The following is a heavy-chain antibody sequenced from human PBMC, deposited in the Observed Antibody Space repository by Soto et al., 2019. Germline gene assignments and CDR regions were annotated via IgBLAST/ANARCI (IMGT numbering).Heavy chain of an antibody. D-gene: IGHD6-19*01. J-gene: IGHJ4*02. CDR2: IWYDGSNK. CDR3: ARDGWLGIAIYYFDY. V-gene: IGHV3-33*01. Sequence: XGSLRLACAEYGFTFGSYGMHWVRQAPGKGLEWVAVIWYDGSNKYYADSVKGRFTISRDNSKNTLYLQMNSLRAEDTAVYYCARDGWLGIAIYYFDYWGQGSLVTVSS. CDR1: GFTFGSYG.